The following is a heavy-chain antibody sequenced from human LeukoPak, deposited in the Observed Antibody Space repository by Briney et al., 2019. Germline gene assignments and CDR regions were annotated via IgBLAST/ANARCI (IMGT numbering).Heavy chain of an antibody. CDR2: INHSGST. CDR1: GGSFSGYY. Sequence: PSETLSLTCAVYGGSFSGYYWSWIRQPPGKGLEWIGEINHSGSTNYNPSLKSRVTISVDTSKNQFSLKLSSVTAADTAVYYCAIGYSSGWGGYWGQGTLVTVSS. V-gene: IGHV4-34*01. D-gene: IGHD6-19*01. CDR3: AIGYSSGWGGY. J-gene: IGHJ4*02.